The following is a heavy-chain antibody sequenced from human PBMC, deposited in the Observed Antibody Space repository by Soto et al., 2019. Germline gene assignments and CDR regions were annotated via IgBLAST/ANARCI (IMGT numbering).Heavy chain of an antibody. V-gene: IGHV4-59*12. D-gene: IGHD3-3*01. CDR1: GGSISSYY. J-gene: IGHJ4*02. CDR3: ARERSYYDFWSGYYFDY. Sequence: SETLSLTCTVSGGSISSYYWSWIRQPPGKGLEWIGYMYYSGSTYYNPSLKSRVTISVDTSKNQFSLKLSSVTAADTAVYYCARERSYYDFWSGYYFDYWGQGTLVTVSS. CDR2: MYYSGST.